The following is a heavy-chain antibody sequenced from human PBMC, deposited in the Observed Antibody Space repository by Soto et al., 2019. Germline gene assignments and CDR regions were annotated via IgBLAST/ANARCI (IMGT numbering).Heavy chain of an antibody. CDR1: GFTFSNYA. CDR2: ISGSGGST. Sequence: EVQLLESGGGLVQPGGSLRLSCAASGFTFSNYAVTWVRQAPGKGREWVSTISGSGGSTYYADSVKGRFTISRDNSKNTLYLQMSSLRAKDTAVYYCAKDQGSSWYEIDCWGQGTLVTVSS. V-gene: IGHV3-23*01. D-gene: IGHD6-13*01. J-gene: IGHJ4*02. CDR3: AKDQGSSWYEIDC.